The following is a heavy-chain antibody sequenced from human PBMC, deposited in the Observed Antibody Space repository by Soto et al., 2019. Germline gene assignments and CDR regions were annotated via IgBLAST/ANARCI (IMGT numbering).Heavy chain of an antibody. D-gene: IGHD5-18*01. V-gene: IGHV1-69*13. CDR3: AITFGYSYGASFDY. CDR2: IIPILGTA. CDR1: GGTFSSYA. Sequence: GASVKVSCKASGGTFSSYAISWVRQAPGQGLEWMGGIIPILGTANYAQKFQGRVTITADESTSTAYMELSSLRSEDTAVYYCAITFGYSYGASFDYWGQGTLVTVSS. J-gene: IGHJ4*02.